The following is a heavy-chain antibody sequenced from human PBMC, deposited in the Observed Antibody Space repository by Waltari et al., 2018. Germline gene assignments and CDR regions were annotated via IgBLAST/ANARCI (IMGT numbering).Heavy chain of an antibody. CDR2: IWYDGSNK. D-gene: IGHD7-27*01. CDR1: GFTFSSYG. V-gene: IGHV3-33*01. CDR3: AREDMTPGAFDY. J-gene: IGHJ4*02. Sequence: QVQLVESGGGVVQPGRSLRLSCAASGFTFSSYGMHWVRQAPGKGLEGGSVIWYDGSNKYYADAVKGRFTISRDNSKNTLYLQMNSLRAEDTAVYYCAREDMTPGAFDYWGQGTLVTVSS.